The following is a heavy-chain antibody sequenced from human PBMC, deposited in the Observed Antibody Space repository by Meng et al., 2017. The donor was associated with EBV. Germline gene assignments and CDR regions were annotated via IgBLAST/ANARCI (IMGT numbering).Heavy chain of an antibody. J-gene: IGHJ4*02. V-gene: IGHV3-74*01. CDR1: GFTFRRFW. CDR3: SRDLAGPLDD. Sequence: EVQLVESGGGPGRPGGSLRLSCAVSGFTFRRFWMHWVRQVPGKGLVWVARTNEDGGITNYADSVKGRFIISRDNTRNTLYLQMNSLRDEDTAVYFCSRDLAGPLDDWGQGTLVTVSS. CDR2: TNEDGGIT.